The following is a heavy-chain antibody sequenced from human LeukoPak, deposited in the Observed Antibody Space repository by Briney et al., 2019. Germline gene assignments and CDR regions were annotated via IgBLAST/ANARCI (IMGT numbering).Heavy chain of an antibody. J-gene: IGHJ6*03. Sequence: KPGGSLRLSCAASGFTFSSYSMNWVRQAPGKGLEWVSSISTGSNYIYYADSLKGRFTISRDNAKNSLYLQMNSLRAEDTAVYYCARAGQRRPLFYYYMDVWGKGTTVTVSS. CDR3: ARAGQRRPLFYYYMDV. CDR2: ISTGSNYI. CDR1: GFTFSSYS. D-gene: IGHD3-10*01. V-gene: IGHV3-21*01.